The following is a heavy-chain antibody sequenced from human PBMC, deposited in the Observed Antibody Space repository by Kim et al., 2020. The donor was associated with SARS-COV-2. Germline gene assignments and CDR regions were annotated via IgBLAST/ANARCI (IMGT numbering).Heavy chain of an antibody. CDR1: GFTFSSYS. Sequence: GGSLRLSCAASGFTFSSYSMDWVRQAPGKGLEWVSSISSSGSYIYYADSVKGRFTISRDNAKNSLYLQMYSLRAEDTAVYYCARVVSSGWPGAYYYGMDVWGQGTTVTVSS. D-gene: IGHD6-19*01. V-gene: IGHV3-21*01. J-gene: IGHJ6*02. CDR3: ARVVSSGWPGAYYYGMDV. CDR2: ISSSGSYI.